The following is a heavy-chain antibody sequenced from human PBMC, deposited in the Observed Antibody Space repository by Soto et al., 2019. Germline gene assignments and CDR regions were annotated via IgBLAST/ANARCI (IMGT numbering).Heavy chain of an antibody. V-gene: IGHV4-39*07. CDR1: GGYISSTSSY. J-gene: IGHJ6*03. CDR3: ARAGRPTGHPNYYYYYMDV. CDR2: IYYHSGST. Sequence: TSETLSLTCTVSGGYISSTSSYWAWIRQPPGKGLEWVGSIYYHSGSTNYNPSLKSRVTISVDTSKNQFSLKLSSVTAADTAVYYCARAGRPTGHPNYYYYYMDVWGKGTTVTVSS. D-gene: IGHD4-4*01.